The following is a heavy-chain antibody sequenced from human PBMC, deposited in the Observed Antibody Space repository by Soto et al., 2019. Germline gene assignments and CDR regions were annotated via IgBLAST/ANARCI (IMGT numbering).Heavy chain of an antibody. CDR1: GYTFTDYY. D-gene: IGHD6-19*01. CDR2: INPNSGVP. J-gene: IGHJ5*02. Sequence: ASVKVSCKASGYTFTDYYVHWVRQAPGQGLAWMGWINPNSGVPNYAQKFQGWVTLTRDTSVSTAYMELNRLKSDATALFFCARGVSGWSPFNLWGQGTMVAVAS. V-gene: IGHV1-2*04. CDR3: ARGVSGWSPFNL.